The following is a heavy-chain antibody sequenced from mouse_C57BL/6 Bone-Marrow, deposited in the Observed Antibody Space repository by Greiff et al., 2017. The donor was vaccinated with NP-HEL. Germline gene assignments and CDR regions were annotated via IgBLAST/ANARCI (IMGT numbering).Heavy chain of an antibody. CDR3: ARHDSNYFAY. D-gene: IGHD2-5*01. CDR1: GFTFSDYG. CDR2: ISNFAYSI. J-gene: IGHJ3*01. V-gene: IGHV5-15*01. Sequence: EVQRVESGGGLVQPGGSLKLSCAASGFTFSDYGMAWVRQAPRKGPEWVAFISNFAYSIYYADTVTGRFTISRENAKNTLYLEMSSLRSEDTAMYYCARHDSNYFAYWGQGTLVTVSA.